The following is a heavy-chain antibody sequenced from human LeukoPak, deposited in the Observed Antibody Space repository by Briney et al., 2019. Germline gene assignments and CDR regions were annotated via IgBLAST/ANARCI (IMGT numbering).Heavy chain of an antibody. CDR2: IYSVGNT. V-gene: IGHV3-66*01. J-gene: IGHJ4*02. D-gene: IGHD1-14*01. Sequence: PGGSLRLSCAASGFTVSTNYMTWVRQAPGKGLEWVSVIYSVGNTYYADSVKGRFTISRDNSKNTLYLQMNSLRTDDTAVYFCAKDRAITVAGTGLEYWGQGALVTVSS. CDR1: GFTVSTNY. CDR3: AKDRAITVAGTGLEY.